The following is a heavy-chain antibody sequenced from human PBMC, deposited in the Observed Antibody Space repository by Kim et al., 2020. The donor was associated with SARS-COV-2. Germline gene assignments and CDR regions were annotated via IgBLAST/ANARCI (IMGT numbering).Heavy chain of an antibody. V-gene: IGHV3-21*01. CDR2: ISSSRSYI. D-gene: IGHD2-15*01. CDR3: ARDYGGNPNFDY. J-gene: IGHJ4*02. CDR1: GFTFSSYS. Sequence: GGSLRLSCAASGFTFSSYSMNWVRQAPGKGLEWVSSISSSRSYIYYADSVKGRFTISRDNAKNSLYLQMNSLRAEETAVYYCARDYGGNPNFDYWGQGTLVTVSS.